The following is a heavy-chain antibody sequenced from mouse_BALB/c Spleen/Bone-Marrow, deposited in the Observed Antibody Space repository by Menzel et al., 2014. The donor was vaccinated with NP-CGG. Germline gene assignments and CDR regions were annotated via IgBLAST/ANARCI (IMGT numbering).Heavy chain of an antibody. V-gene: IGHV1-54*01. D-gene: IGHD4-1*01. CDR2: INPGSGDT. CDR1: GYAFTTYL. CDR3: ARNANWLFTY. J-gene: IGHJ3*01. Sequence: QVQLQQSGAELVRPGTSVKVSCKASGYAFTTYLIEWVKQRPGQGLEWTGVINPGSGDTHYNEKFEDKATLTADKSSSTAYMQLSSLTSDDSAVYFCARNANWLFTYWGQGTLVTVSA.